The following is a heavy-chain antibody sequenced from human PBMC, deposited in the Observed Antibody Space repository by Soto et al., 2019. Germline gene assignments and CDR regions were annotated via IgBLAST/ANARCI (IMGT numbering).Heavy chain of an antibody. CDR1: GYTFTSYG. Sequence: ASVKVSCKASGYTFTSYGISWVRQAPGQGLELMGWISAYNGNTNYAQKVQGRVTMTTDTSTSTAYMELRSLRSDDTAVYYCARSSGSAYRFAPWGQGTLVTVSS. V-gene: IGHV1-18*01. J-gene: IGHJ5*02. CDR2: ISAYNGNT. CDR3: ARSSGSAYRFAP. D-gene: IGHD2-21*01.